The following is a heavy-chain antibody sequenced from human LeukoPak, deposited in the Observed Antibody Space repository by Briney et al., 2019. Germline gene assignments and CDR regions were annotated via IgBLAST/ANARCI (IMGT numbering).Heavy chain of an antibody. CDR3: ARDLGYDRFAWAP. CDR2: IYYSGST. D-gene: IGHD2-15*01. J-gene: IGHJ5*02. CDR1: GYSINSGYY. Sequence: SETLSLTCTVSGYSINSGYYWSWIRQPPGKRLEWIGSIYYSGSTYSNPTLKSRLTISVDTSKNQISLNLTSVTAADAAVYYCARDLGYDRFAWAPWGQGTLVTVSS. V-gene: IGHV4-38-2*02.